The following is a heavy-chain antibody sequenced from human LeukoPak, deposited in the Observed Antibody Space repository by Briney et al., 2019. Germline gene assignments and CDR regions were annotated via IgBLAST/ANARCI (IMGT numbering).Heavy chain of an antibody. CDR1: GGSISSGGYS. J-gene: IGHJ3*02. D-gene: IGHD1-14*01. Sequence: PSQTLSLTCAVSGGSISSGGYSWSWIRQPPGKGLEWIGYIYHSGSTNYNPSLKSRVTISVDKSKNQFSLKLSSVTAADTAVYYCARFPMTSNRVNHRNAFDIWGQGTMVTVSS. CDR2: IYHSGST. V-gene: IGHV4-30-2*01. CDR3: ARFPMTSNRVNHRNAFDI.